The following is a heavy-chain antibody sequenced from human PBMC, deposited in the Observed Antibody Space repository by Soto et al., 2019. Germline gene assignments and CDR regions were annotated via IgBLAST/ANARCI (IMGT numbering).Heavy chain of an antibody. V-gene: IGHV3-23*01. CDR1: GFTFSSYA. Sequence: PGGSLRLSCAASGFTFSSYAMSWVRQAPGKGLECVSAISGSGGSTYYADSVKGRFTISRDNSKNTLYLQMNSLRAEDTAVYYCAKDGIGYCISTSCYSLDYWGQGTLVTVSS. J-gene: IGHJ4*02. CDR2: ISGSGGST. D-gene: IGHD2-2*01. CDR3: AKDGIGYCISTSCYSLDY.